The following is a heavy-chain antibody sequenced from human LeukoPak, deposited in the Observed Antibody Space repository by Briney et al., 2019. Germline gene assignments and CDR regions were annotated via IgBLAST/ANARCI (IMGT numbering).Heavy chain of an antibody. CDR2: IRYDGSNK. D-gene: IGHD6-25*01. J-gene: IGHJ3*02. CDR1: GFTFSSYG. V-gene: IGHV3-30*02. Sequence: PGGSLRLSCAASGFTFSSYGMHWVRQAPGKGLEWVAFIRYDGSNKYYADSVKGRFTISRDNSKNTLYLQMNSLRAEDTAVYYCAKQGRIAASKACVDDAFDIWGQGTMVTVSS. CDR3: AKQGRIAASKACVDDAFDI.